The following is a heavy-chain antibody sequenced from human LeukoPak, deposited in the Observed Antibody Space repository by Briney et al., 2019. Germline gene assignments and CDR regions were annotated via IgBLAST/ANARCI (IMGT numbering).Heavy chain of an antibody. Sequence: SGGSLRLSCAASGLTFSSYEMNWVRQAPGKGLEWVSYISSSGSSIYYADSVKGRFTISRDNAKKSLYLQMHSLRAEDTAVYYCSRGISSGNPLLVYWGQGTLVTVSS. D-gene: IGHD4-23*01. V-gene: IGHV3-48*03. CDR2: ISSSGSSI. CDR3: SRGISSGNPLLVY. CDR1: GLTFSSYE. J-gene: IGHJ4*02.